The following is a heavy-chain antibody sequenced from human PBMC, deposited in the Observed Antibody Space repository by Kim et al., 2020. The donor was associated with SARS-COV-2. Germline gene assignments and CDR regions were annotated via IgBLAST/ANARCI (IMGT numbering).Heavy chain of an antibody. CDR3: AKGIGNYYYYGMDV. V-gene: IGHV3-30*02. J-gene: IGHJ6*02. Sequence: ADSVKGRCTISRDNSKNTLYLQMNSLRAEDTAVYYCAKGIGNYYYYGMDVWGQGTTVTVSS.